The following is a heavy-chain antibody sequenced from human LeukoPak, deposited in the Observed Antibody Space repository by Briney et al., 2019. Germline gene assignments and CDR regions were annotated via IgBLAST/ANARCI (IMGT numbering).Heavy chain of an antibody. J-gene: IGHJ6*03. CDR2: INLNSGGT. V-gene: IGHV1-2*02. Sequence: GASVKVSCKASGYTFTGYYMHWVRQAPGQGLEWMGWINLNSGGTNYAQKFQGRVTMTRDTSINTAYMELSRLRSDDTAVYYCARGYDILTGWPMDVWGKGTTVTISS. D-gene: IGHD3-9*01. CDR1: GYTFTGYY. CDR3: ARGYDILTGWPMDV.